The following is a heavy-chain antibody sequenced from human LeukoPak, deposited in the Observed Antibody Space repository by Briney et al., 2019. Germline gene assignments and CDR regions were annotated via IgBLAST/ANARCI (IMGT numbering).Heavy chain of an antibody. V-gene: IGHV4-34*01. CDR3: ARTPPAGRSYYSGMDV. D-gene: IGHD6-6*01. J-gene: IGHJ6*02. CDR2: INHSGST. Sequence: SETLSLTCAVYGGSFSGYYWSCIRQPPGKGLESIWEINHSGSTNYTPSLKSRVTISVDTSKNQFSLKLSSVTAADTAVYYCARTPPAGRSYYSGMDVWGQGTTVTVSS. CDR1: GGSFSGYY.